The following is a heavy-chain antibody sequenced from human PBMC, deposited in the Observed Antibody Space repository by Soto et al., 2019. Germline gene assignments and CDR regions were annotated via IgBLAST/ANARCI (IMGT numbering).Heavy chain of an antibody. Sequence: QAQLVQSGPEVKKPGASVKVSCKASGYTFSSYGISWVRQAPGQGLEWLGWISPYDADTKYAQKLQGRVRMTTDTSTRTVYMDLRSLRSDDTAIYYCARGGYYDSSGSRNYHYSGMDVWGQGTTVTVSS. J-gene: IGHJ6*02. CDR1: GYTFSSYG. CDR2: ISPYDADT. D-gene: IGHD3-22*01. CDR3: ARGGYYDSSGSRNYHYSGMDV. V-gene: IGHV1-18*01.